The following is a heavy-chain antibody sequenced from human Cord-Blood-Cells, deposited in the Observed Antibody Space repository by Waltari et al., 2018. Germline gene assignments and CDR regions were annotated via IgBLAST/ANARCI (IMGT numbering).Heavy chain of an antibody. Sequence: QVQLVQSGAEVKKPGASVKVSCKASGYTFTGYYMHWVRQAPGQGLEWMGWINPKSGGTNYAQKFQVRVTMTRDTSISTAYMELSRLRSDDTAVYYCASLTGDRMLDYWGQGTLVTVSS. J-gene: IGHJ4*02. CDR3: ASLTGDRMLDY. CDR1: GYTFTGYY. V-gene: IGHV1-2*02. CDR2: INPKSGGT. D-gene: IGHD7-27*01.